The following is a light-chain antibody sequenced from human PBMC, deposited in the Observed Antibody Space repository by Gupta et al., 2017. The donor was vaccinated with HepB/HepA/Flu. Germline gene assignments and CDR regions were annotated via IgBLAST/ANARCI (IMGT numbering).Light chain of an antibody. CDR2: CAS. CDR3: LQYNGWYT. V-gene: IGKV3-15*01. Sequence: EIVNTQSPVTLAGSPWERATLSCRASQSINNDLAWYQQKPGQAPRLRMYCASTTSTRFPARFSGSGSGTEFTRTISSLHAEDFAVYYCLQYNGWYTFGQGTKLEIK. J-gene: IGKJ2*01. CDR1: QSINND.